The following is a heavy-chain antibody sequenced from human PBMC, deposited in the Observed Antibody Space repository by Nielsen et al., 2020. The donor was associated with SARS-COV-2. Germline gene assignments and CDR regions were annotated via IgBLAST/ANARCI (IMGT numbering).Heavy chain of an antibody. V-gene: IGHV4-30-2*01. CDR2: IYHSGST. D-gene: IGHD3-10*01. J-gene: IGHJ4*02. CDR3: ARAKGSAGYDY. Sequence: SETLSLTCTVSGDSISSGGYSWSWIRQPPGKGLEWIGYIYHSGSTYYNPSLKSRVTISVDRSKNQFSLKLSSVTAADTAVYYCARAKGSAGYDYWGQGTLVTVSS. CDR1: GDSISSGGYS.